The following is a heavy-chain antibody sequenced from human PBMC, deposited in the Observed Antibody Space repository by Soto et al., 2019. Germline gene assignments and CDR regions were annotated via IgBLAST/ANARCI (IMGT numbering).Heavy chain of an antibody. Sequence: QVQLVQSGAEVKKPGSSVKVSCKASGGTFSSYAISWVRQAPGQGLEWMGGIIPIFGTANYAQKFQGRVTITADESTSTAYMELSSLRSEDTAVYYCAREEGYSSSFPRGGMDVWGQGTTVTVSS. CDR1: GGTFSSYA. CDR2: IIPIFGTA. J-gene: IGHJ6*02. CDR3: AREEGYSSSFPRGGMDV. D-gene: IGHD6-6*01. V-gene: IGHV1-69*01.